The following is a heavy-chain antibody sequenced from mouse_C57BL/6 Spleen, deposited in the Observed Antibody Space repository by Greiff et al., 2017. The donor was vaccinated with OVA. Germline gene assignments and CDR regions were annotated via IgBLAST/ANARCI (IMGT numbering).Heavy chain of an antibody. J-gene: IGHJ1*03. D-gene: IGHD1-1*01. V-gene: IGHV1-78*01. CDR1: GYTFTDHT. Sequence: VQLQQSDAELVKPGASVKISCKVSGYTFTDHTIHWMKQRPEQGLEWIGYIYPRDGSTKYNEKFKGKATLTADKSSTTAYMQLNSLTSEDSAVYFCARRGHYYGSSYGYFDVWGTGTTVTVSS. CDR3: ARRGHYYGSSYGYFDV. CDR2: IYPRDGST.